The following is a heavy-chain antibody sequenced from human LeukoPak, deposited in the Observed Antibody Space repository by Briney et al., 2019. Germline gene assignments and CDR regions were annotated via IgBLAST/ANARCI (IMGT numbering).Heavy chain of an antibody. Sequence: GASVKVSCKASGGTFSSYAISWVRQAPGQGLEWMGGIIPIFGTANYAQKFQGRVTITTDESTSTAYMELSSLRSEDTAVYYCARGGQLLSWFDPWGQGTLVTVSS. CDR1: GGTFSSYA. CDR3: ARGGQLLSWFDP. CDR2: IIPIFGTA. V-gene: IGHV1-69*05. D-gene: IGHD2-2*01. J-gene: IGHJ5*02.